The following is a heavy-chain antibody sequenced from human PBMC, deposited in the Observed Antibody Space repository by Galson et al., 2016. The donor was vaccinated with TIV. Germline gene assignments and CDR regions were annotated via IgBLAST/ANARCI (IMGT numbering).Heavy chain of an antibody. CDR1: GFTVSSNY. CDR3: ATSTRPNDLDY. V-gene: IGHV3-53*01. D-gene: IGHD1-1*01. J-gene: IGHJ4*02. Sequence: SLRLSCAASGFTVSSNYMSWVRQAPGKGLEWVSITYTDDTTYYAQSVKGRFTISRDTSKNMLYLQMNSLRAEDTAFYYCATSTRPNDLDYWGQGILVTVYS. CDR2: TYTDDTT.